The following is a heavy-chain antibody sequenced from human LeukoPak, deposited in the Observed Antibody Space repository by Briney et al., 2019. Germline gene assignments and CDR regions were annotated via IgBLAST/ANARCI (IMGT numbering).Heavy chain of an antibody. Sequence: QPGGSLRLSCAASGFTFSSYAMSWVRQAPGKGLEWVSAISGSGGSTYYADSVKGRFTISRDNSKNTLYLQMNSLRAEDTAVYYCVRTMVRGLISYYFDYWGQGTLVTVSS. CDR2: ISGSGGST. D-gene: IGHD3-10*01. J-gene: IGHJ4*02. CDR1: GFTFSSYA. V-gene: IGHV3-23*01. CDR3: VRTMVRGLISYYFDY.